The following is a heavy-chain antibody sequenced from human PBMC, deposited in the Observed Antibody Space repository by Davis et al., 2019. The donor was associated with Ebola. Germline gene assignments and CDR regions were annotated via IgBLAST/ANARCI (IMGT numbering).Heavy chain of an antibody. V-gene: IGHV3-30-3*01. CDR1: GFTFSSYA. CDR2: ISYDGSNK. J-gene: IGHJ4*02. Sequence: GESLKISCAASGFTFSSYAMHWVRQAPGKGLEWVAVISYDGSNKYYADSVKGRFTISRDNAKNSLYLQMNSLRAEDTAVYYCARDWTTTRTTWTFGYWGQGTLVTVSS. D-gene: IGHD3/OR15-3a*01. CDR3: ARDWTTTRTTWTFGY.